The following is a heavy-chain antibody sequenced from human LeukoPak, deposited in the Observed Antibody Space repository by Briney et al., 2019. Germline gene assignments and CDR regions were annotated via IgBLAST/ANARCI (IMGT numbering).Heavy chain of an antibody. J-gene: IGHJ4*02. CDR2: IYYSGST. CDR1: GGSISSSSYY. Sequence: PSETLSLTCTVSGGSISSSSYYWGWIRQPPRKGLEWIGSIYYSGSTYYNPSLKSRVTISVDTSKNQFSLKLSSVTAADTAVYYCARTEYSSGWYVNYWGQGTLVTVSS. CDR3: ARTEYSSGWYVNY. D-gene: IGHD6-19*01. V-gene: IGHV4-39*01.